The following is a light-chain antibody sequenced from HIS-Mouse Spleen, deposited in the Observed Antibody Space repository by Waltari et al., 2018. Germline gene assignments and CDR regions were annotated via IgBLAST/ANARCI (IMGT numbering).Light chain of an antibody. V-gene: IGLV3-10*01. CDR3: YSTDSSGNHRV. Sequence: SYELTQPPSVSASPGQPARITCSGDALPKKYAYRYQQKAGPAPVLVIYEDSKRPSGIPERFSGSSSGTMATLTISGAQVEDEADYYCYSTDSSGNHRVFGGGTKLTVL. CDR1: ALPKKY. J-gene: IGLJ2*01. CDR2: EDS.